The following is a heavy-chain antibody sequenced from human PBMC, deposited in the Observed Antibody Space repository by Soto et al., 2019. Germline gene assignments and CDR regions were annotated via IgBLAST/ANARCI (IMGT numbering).Heavy chain of an antibody. Sequence: GESLKISCKGSGYSFTSYWIGWVRQMPGKGLEWMGIIYPGDSDTRYSPSFQGQVTISADKSISTAYLQWSSLKASDTAMYYCARHASYYDFWSGYQNPDDAFDIWGQGTMVIVSS. J-gene: IGHJ3*02. CDR1: GYSFTSYW. CDR3: ARHASYYDFWSGYQNPDDAFDI. D-gene: IGHD3-3*01. V-gene: IGHV5-51*01. CDR2: IYPGDSDT.